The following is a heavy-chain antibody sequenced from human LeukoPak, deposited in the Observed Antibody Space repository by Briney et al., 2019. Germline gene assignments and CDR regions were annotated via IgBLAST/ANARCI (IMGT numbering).Heavy chain of an antibody. Sequence: GGSLRLSCAASGFTFSSYGMHWVRQAPGKGLEWVAVISYDGSNKYYADSVKGRFTISRDNSKNTLYLQMNSLRAEDTAVYYCAKGKPYRSSWLDAFDIWGQGTMVTVSS. J-gene: IGHJ3*02. CDR1: GFTFSSYG. V-gene: IGHV3-30*18. D-gene: IGHD6-13*01. CDR2: ISYDGSNK. CDR3: AKGKPYRSSWLDAFDI.